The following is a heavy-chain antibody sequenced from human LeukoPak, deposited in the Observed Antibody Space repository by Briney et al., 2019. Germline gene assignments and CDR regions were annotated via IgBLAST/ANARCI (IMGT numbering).Heavy chain of an antibody. CDR1: GFTFSSFA. CDR2: IIASGGTT. V-gene: IGHV3-23*01. Sequence: GGSLRLSCAASGFTFSSFAMTWVRQAPGKGLEWVSTIIASGGTTYYADSVKGRFIISRDNSKNTLYLQVSSLRAEDTAMYYFAKRDCYKQQSLDYWGQGTLVTVSS. CDR3: AKRDCYKQQSLDY. D-gene: IGHD2-21*01. J-gene: IGHJ4*02.